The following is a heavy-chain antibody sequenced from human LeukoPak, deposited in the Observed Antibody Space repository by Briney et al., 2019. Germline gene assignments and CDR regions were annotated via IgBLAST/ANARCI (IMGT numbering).Heavy chain of an antibody. D-gene: IGHD3-10*01. CDR3: SRGLLGSFSYYYYYYMDV. V-gene: IGHV1-8*01. J-gene: IGHJ6*03. CDR2: MNPNSGNT. Sequence: ASVKVSFKASGYTFTSYDINWVRQATGQGLEWMGWMNPNSGNTGYAQKFQGRVTMTRNTSISTANMELSSLRSEDTAVYYCSRGLLGSFSYYYYYYMDVWGKGTTVTVSS. CDR1: GYTFTSYD.